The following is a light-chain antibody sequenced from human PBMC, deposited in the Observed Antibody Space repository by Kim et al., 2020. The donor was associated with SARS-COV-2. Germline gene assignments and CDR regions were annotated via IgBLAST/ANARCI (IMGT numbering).Light chain of an antibody. CDR3: QQYNNWPPLT. CDR1: QSVSSN. V-gene: IGKV3-15*01. Sequence: VSPGERGTLSCRASQSVSSNLAWYQQKPAQAPRLLIYGASTRATGIPARFSGSGSGTEYTLTISSLQSEDFAAYYCQQYNNWPPLTFGGGTKLEI. CDR2: GAS. J-gene: IGKJ4*01.